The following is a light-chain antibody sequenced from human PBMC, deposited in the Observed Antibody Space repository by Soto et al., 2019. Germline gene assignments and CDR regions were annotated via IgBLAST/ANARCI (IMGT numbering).Light chain of an antibody. Sequence: QSILTQPASVSGSPGQSITISCAGTMRDVGAYNLVSWYQQHPGRAPQLIIYEVRNRPSGISFRFSGSKSGNTASLTISGLQAEDEADYYCSSYTSKSSHIFGGGTKVTVL. CDR3: SSYTSKSSHI. V-gene: IGLV2-14*01. J-gene: IGLJ2*01. CDR1: MRDVGAYNL. CDR2: EVR.